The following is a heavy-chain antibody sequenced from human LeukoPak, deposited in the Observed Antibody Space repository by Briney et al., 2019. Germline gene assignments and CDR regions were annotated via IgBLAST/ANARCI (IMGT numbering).Heavy chain of an antibody. CDR3: ARDCSNSGSYYGYYYYGMDV. V-gene: IGHV1-69*04. CDR1: GGTFSSYA. J-gene: IGHJ6*02. CDR2: IIPILGIA. D-gene: IGHD1-26*01. Sequence: GASVKVSCKASGGTFSSYAISWVRQAPGQGLEWMGRIIPILGIANYAQKFQGRVTMTRDTSTSTVYMELSSLRSEDTAVYYCARDCSNSGSYYGYYYYGMDVWGQGTTVTVSS.